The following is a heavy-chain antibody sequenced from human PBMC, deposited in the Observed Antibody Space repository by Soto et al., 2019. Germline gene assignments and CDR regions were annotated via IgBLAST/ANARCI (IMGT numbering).Heavy chain of an antibody. CDR2: ISYDGSNK. CDR3: AKPRETQHRDSSGAQVTGPPCY. V-gene: IGHV3-30*18. CDR1: GFTFSSYG. J-gene: IGHJ4*02. D-gene: IGHD6-19*01. Sequence: GGSLRLSCAASGFTFSSYGMHWVRQAPGKGLEWVAVISYDGSNKYYADSVKGRFTISRDNSKNTLYLQMNSLRAEDTAVYYCAKPRETQHRDSSGAQVTGPPCYWGQGTLVTVSS.